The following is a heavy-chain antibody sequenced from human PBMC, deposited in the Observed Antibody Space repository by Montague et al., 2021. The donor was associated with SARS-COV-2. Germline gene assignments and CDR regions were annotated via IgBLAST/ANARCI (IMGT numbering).Heavy chain of an antibody. CDR3: ARAGYMSSWFAS. Sequence: SLRLSCAASGFTLSTYVMTWVRQAPGKGLEWVSGVSGTGATTYYADSVRGRFTMSRDTSKSTLYPQLNSLTVDDTGLYFCARAGYMSSWFASWGQGTLVTVST. D-gene: IGHD3-16*02. CDR2: VSGTGATT. CDR1: GFTLSTYV. V-gene: IGHV3-23*01. J-gene: IGHJ5*01.